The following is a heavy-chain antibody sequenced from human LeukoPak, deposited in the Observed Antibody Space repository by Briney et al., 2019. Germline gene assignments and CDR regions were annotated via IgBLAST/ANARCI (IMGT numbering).Heavy chain of an antibody. CDR1: GGSISGYY. J-gene: IGHJ4*02. CDR3: ARADIVATMSLDY. V-gene: IGHV4-4*07. Sequence: SETLSLTCTVSGGSISGYYWNWIRQPAGKGLEWIGRIYPSGSTNYNPSLKSRVTMSVDTSRNQFSLQLSSVTAADTAVYFCARADIVATMSLDYWGQGTLVTVSS. CDR2: IYPSGST. D-gene: IGHD5-12*01.